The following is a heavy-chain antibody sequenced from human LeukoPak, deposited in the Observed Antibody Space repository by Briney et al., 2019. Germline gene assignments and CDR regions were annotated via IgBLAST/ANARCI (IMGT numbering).Heavy chain of an antibody. J-gene: IGHJ6*03. CDR1: GFTFTSYD. CDR3: ARGGPYYMDV. D-gene: IGHD5-12*01. V-gene: IGHV3-13*01. Sequence: PGGSLRLSCAVSGFTFTSYDMHWVRHPTGRGLEWVSAIGTAGDTYYAASVKGRFTISRENAKNSLYLQMNSLRAEDTAVYYCARGGPYYMDVWGKGTTVTVSS. CDR2: IGTAGDT.